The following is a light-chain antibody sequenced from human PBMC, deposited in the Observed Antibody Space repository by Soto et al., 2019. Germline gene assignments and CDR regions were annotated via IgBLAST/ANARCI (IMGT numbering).Light chain of an antibody. Sequence: DIVLTQSPLSLPVTPGEPASISCRSSQILLHSNGNIYLDWYLQKPGQSPQLLFSFGSILASGVLDRFSGSGSGTDFTLKITRVEAEDVGVYYCMQAIQAPRTFGLGTKVEIK. CDR3: MQAIQAPRT. V-gene: IGKV2-28*01. CDR2: FGS. CDR1: QILLHSNGNIY. J-gene: IGKJ1*01.